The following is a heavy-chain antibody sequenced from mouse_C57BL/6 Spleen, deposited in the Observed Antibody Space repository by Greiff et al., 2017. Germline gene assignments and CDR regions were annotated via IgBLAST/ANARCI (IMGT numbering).Heavy chain of an antibody. CDR1: GYTFTSYW. J-gene: IGHJ2*01. Sequence: QVQLQQPGAELVKPGASVKLSCKASGYTFTSYWMQWVKQRPGQGLEWIGEIDPSDSYTNSNQKFKGKATLTVDTSSSTAYMQLSSLTSEDSAVYYWARRSTMCTVDFWGQGTTLTVSS. CDR2: IDPSDSYT. CDR3: ARRSTMCTVDF. V-gene: IGHV1-50*01. D-gene: IGHD2-1*01.